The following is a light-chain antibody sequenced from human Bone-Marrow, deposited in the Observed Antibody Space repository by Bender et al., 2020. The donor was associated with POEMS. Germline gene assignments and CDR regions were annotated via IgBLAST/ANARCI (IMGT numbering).Light chain of an antibody. J-gene: IGLJ2*01. CDR3: AAGDDCLSGWF. Sequence: QSVVTQPPSLSEAPRQRVTISCSGSSSNIGNHGVNWYQQLPGEAPKLLIHYDDLLPPGVSDRFSASKSGTSASLAICELQSRDVTLFYCAAGDDCLSGWFFSGGTKLTVL. CDR2: YDD. V-gene: IGLV1-36*01. CDR1: SSNIGNHG.